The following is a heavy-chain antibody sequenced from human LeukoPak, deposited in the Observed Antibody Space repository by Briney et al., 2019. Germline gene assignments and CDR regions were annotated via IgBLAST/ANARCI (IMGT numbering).Heavy chain of an antibody. CDR3: AKDNEGYCSGGSCYRDYYYGMDV. D-gene: IGHD2-15*01. V-gene: IGHV3-43*02. CDR2: ISGDGGST. Sequence: GGSLRLSCAASGFTFDDYAMHWVRQAQGKGLEWVSLISGDGGSTYYADSLKGRFTISRDNSKNSLYLQMNSLRTEDTALYYCAKDNEGYCSGGSCYRDYYYGMDVWGQGTTVTVSS. J-gene: IGHJ6*02. CDR1: GFTFDDYA.